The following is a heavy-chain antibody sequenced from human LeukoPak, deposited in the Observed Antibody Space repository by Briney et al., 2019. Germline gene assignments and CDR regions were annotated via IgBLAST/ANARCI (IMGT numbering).Heavy chain of an antibody. V-gene: IGHV4-61*02. J-gene: IGHJ6*03. CDR2: IYTSGST. D-gene: IGHD4-17*01. CDR1: GGSISSGSYY. Sequence: PSETLSLTCTVSGGSISSGSYYWSWIRQPAGKGLEWIGRIYTSGSTNYNPSLKSRVTISVDTSKNQFSLKLSSVTAADTAVYYCAREIKYGVGYYMDVWGKGTTVTVSS. CDR3: AREIKYGVGYYMDV.